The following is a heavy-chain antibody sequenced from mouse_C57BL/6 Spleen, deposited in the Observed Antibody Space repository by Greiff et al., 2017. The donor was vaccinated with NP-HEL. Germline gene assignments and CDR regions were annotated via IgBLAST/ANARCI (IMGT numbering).Heavy chain of an antibody. D-gene: IGHD1-1*02. CDR1: GFTFSSYT. Sequence: EVMLVESGGGLVKPGGSLKLSCAASGFTFSSYTMSWVRQTPEKRLEWVATISGGGGNNYYPDSVKGRFTISRDTAKNTLYLQMSSLRSEDTALFYCARQATGYYFGDYWGQGTTLTVSS. V-gene: IGHV5-9*01. CDR2: ISGGGGNN. J-gene: IGHJ2*01. CDR3: ARQATGYYFGDY.